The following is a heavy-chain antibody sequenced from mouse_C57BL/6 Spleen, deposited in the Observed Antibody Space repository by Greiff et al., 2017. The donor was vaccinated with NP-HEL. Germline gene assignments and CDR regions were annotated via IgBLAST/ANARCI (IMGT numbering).Heavy chain of an antibody. J-gene: IGHJ2*01. V-gene: IGHV3-6*01. CDR3: ANYYGSSYPFGY. Sequence: EVHLVESGPGLVKPSQSLSLTCSVTGYSITSGYYWNWIRQFPGNKLEWMGYISYDGSNNYNPSLKNRISITRDTSKNQFFLKLNSVTTEDTATYYCANYYGSSYPFGYWGQGTTLTVSS. CDR2: ISYDGSN. CDR1: GYSITSGYY. D-gene: IGHD1-1*01.